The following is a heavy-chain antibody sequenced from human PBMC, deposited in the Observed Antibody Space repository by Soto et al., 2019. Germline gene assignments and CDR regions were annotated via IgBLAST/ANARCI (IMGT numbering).Heavy chain of an antibody. Sequence: SETLSLTCSVSGGSISGYYWSWIRQPPGKGLEWIGYIYYIGHTNYNPSLKSRVTISVDTSKNQFSLKVKSVTAADTAVYYCDRKKVVKTEGPGPLDYWGQGTLVTVSS. CDR3: DRKKVVKTEGPGPLDY. V-gene: IGHV4-59*01. CDR1: GGSISGYY. D-gene: IGHD2-15*01. J-gene: IGHJ4*02. CDR2: IYYIGHT.